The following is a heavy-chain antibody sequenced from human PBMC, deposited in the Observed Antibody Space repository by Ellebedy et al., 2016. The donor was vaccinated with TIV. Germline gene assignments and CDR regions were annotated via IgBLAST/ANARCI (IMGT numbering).Heavy chain of an antibody. Sequence: AASVKVSCKASGYTFTNHEINWVRQATGQGLEWMGWMHPKSGYTGYAQKFQGRVTFTRDTSTNTAYMEVNSLRSEDAAMYYCARDNVDYGLVVWGQGTTVTVSS. CDR2: MHPKSGYT. D-gene: IGHD5-12*01. CDR3: ARDNVDYGLVV. CDR1: GYTFTNHE. V-gene: IGHV1-8*03. J-gene: IGHJ6*02.